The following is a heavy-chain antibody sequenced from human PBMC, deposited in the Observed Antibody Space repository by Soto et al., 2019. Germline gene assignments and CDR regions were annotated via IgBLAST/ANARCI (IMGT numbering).Heavy chain of an antibody. D-gene: IGHD4-17*01. CDR1: GGTFSSYA. V-gene: IGHV1-69*13. J-gene: IGHJ4*02. CDR3: ARDSDYGDYTGFDY. Sequence: ASVKVSCKASGGTFSSYAISWVRQAPGQGLEWMGGIIPIFGTANYAQKFQGRVTITADESTSTAYMELSSLRSEDTAVYYCARDSDYGDYTGFDYWGQGTLVTVSS. CDR2: IIPIFGTA.